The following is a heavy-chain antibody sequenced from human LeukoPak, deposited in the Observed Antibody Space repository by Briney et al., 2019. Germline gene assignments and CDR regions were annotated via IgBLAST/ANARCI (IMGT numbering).Heavy chain of an antibody. V-gene: IGHV3-7*01. CDR1: GFTFSSYW. D-gene: IGHD2-15*01. CDR2: IKQDGSEK. J-gene: IGHJ1*01. CDR3: ARVVGGTAQGAEYFQH. Sequence: GGSLRLSCAASGFTFSSYWMSWVRQAPGKGLEWVANIKQDGSEKYYVDSVKGRFTISRDNAKNSLYLQMNSLRAEDTAVYYCARVVGGTAQGAEYFQHWGQGTLVTVSS.